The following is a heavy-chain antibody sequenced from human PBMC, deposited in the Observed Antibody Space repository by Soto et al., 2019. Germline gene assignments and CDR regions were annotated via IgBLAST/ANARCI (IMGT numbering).Heavy chain of an antibody. Sequence: ASVKVSCKASGYTFTSYDINWVRQATGQGLEWMGWMNPNSGNTGYAQKFQGRVTMTRNTSISTAYMELSSLRSEDTAVYYCARADLSSIVVVVAATEYYYYGMDVWGQGTTVTVSS. CDR3: ARADLSSIVVVVAATEYYYYGMDV. D-gene: IGHD2-15*01. CDR2: MNPNSGNT. V-gene: IGHV1-8*01. CDR1: GYTFTSYD. J-gene: IGHJ6*02.